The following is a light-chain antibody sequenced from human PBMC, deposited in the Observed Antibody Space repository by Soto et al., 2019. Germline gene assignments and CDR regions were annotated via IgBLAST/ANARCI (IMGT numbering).Light chain of an antibody. Sequence: EIVMTQSPATLSVSPGERATLSCRASQSVSSNLAWYQQKPGQAPRLLIYGASTRATGIPARFSGSVSGTEFTLTISSLQSEDFAVYYCQHYGGSFIFGPGTKVDFK. CDR3: QHYGGSFI. CDR2: GAS. CDR1: QSVSSN. J-gene: IGKJ3*01. V-gene: IGKV3-15*01.